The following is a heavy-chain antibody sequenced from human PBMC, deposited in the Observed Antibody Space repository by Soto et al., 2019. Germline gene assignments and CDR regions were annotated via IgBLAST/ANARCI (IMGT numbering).Heavy chain of an antibody. Sequence: SETLSLTCTVSGGSISSSSYYWGWIRQPPGKGLEWIGSIYYSGSTYYNPSLKSRVTISVDTSKNQFSLKLSSVTAADTAVYYCAMTYYDILTGYSPPNKWGQGTLVTVSS. V-gene: IGHV4-39*01. CDR3: AMTYYDILTGYSPPNK. CDR2: IYYSGST. J-gene: IGHJ4*02. CDR1: GGSISSSSYY. D-gene: IGHD3-9*01.